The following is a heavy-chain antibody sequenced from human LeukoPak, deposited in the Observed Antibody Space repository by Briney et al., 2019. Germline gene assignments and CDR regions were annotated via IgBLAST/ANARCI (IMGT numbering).Heavy chain of an antibody. J-gene: IGHJ3*02. Sequence: PGGTLRLSCAASGFTSSSYGMSWVRQAPGKGLEWVSAISGSGGSTYYADSVKGRFTISRDNSKNTLYLQMNSLRAEDTAVYYCAKDVASSGYWVVAFDIWGQGTMVTVSS. CDR2: ISGSGGST. D-gene: IGHD3-22*01. CDR1: GFTSSSYG. CDR3: AKDVASSGYWVVAFDI. V-gene: IGHV3-23*01.